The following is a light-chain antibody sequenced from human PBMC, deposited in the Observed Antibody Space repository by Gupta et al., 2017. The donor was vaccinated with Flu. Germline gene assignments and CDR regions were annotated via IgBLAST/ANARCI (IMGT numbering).Light chain of an antibody. CDR1: QGISTY. CDR3: QKYNSAPLT. Sequence: LPSSVSASVGDRVTITCRASQGISTYFAWYQQKPGKVPKLLIYAAATLQSGGPSRFSGSGSWTDFPLTISSLPPEDVATYYCQKYNSAPLTFGGGTKVEIK. V-gene: IGKV1-27*01. J-gene: IGKJ4*01. CDR2: AAA.